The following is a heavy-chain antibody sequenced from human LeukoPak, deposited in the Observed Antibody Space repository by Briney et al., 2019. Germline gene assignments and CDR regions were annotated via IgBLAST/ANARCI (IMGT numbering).Heavy chain of an antibody. Sequence: GGSLRLSCAASGFTFSNAWMSWVRQAPGKGLEWVGRIKSKTDGGTTDYAAPVKGRFTISKDDSKNTLYLQMNSLKTEDTAVYYCTTDPDYYGSGSYTGSNAFDIWDQGTMVTVSS. D-gene: IGHD3-10*01. CDR3: TTDPDYYGSGSYTGSNAFDI. V-gene: IGHV3-15*01. CDR2: IKSKTDGGTT. CDR1: GFTFSNAW. J-gene: IGHJ3*02.